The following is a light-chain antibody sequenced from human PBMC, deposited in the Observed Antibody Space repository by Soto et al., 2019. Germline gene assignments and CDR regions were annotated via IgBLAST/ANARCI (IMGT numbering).Light chain of an antibody. V-gene: IGKV3-15*01. CDR3: QQYNNWPPSIT. J-gene: IGKJ5*01. CDR2: GAS. CDR1: QSVRSN. Sequence: EIVMTQSPATLSVSPGKRASLSCRASQSVRSNLAWYQQKPGQAPRLLIYGASTRATGIPARFSGSGSGTEFTLTISSLQSEYFAVYYCQQYNNWPPSITFGQGTRLEIK.